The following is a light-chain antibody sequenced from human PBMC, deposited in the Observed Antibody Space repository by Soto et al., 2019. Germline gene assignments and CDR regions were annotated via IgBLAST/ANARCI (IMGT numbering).Light chain of an antibody. V-gene: IGLV1-47*02. Sequence: QSVLTQPPSASGTPGQRVTISCSGSSSNIGSNYVYWYQQLPGTAPKLLIYSDNQRPSGVPDRFSGSKSGSSASLDISGLRSEDEDDYYCAAWEDNLSGWVFGGVTKLTVL. CDR2: SDN. J-gene: IGLJ3*02. CDR1: SSNIGSNY. CDR3: AAWEDNLSGWV.